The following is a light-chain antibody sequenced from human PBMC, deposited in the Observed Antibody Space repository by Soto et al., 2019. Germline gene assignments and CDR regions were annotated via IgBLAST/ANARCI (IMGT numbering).Light chain of an antibody. V-gene: IGLV2-14*03. Sequence: QSVLTQPASVFGSPGQSITFSCTGTSSDVGGYNFVSWYQQHPGKAPKLMIYEVSSRPSGVSNRFSGSKSGNTASLTISGLQPEDEADYYCSSYTTTTTVVFGTGTKFAV. CDR1: SSDVGGYNF. J-gene: IGLJ1*01. CDR2: EVS. CDR3: SSYTTTTTVV.